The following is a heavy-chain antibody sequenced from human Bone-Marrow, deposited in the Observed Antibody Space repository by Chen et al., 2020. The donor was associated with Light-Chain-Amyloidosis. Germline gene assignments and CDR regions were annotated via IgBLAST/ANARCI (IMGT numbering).Heavy chain of an antibody. CDR2: ISGRGGST. D-gene: IGHD2-2*01. CDR1: GFTFSSYA. Sequence: EVQLLESGGGLVQPGGSLRLSCAASGFTFSSYAMSWVRQAPGKGLEWVSAISGRGGSTYYADSVKGRFTISRDNSKNTLYLQMNSLRAEDTAVYYCAKANKGYCSSTSCLSGFNYWGQGTLVTVSS. CDR3: AKANKGYCSSTSCLSGFNY. J-gene: IGHJ4*02. V-gene: IGHV3-23*01.